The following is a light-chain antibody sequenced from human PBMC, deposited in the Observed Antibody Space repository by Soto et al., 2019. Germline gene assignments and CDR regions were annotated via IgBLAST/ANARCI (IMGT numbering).Light chain of an antibody. CDR1: QSVSNN. CDR3: QQYSVWPLT. CDR2: GAS. Sequence: EIVLTQSPATLSVSPGERAALSCRASQSVSNNLAWYQQKPGQPPRLLIFGASTRATGIPARFSGSGSEAEFALTISTLQSEDFAVYYCQQYSVWPLTFGGGT. V-gene: IGKV3D-15*01. J-gene: IGKJ4*01.